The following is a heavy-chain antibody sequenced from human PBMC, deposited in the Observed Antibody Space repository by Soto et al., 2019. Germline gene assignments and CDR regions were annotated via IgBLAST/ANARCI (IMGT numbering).Heavy chain of an antibody. CDR2: INPSGGST. CDR1: GYTFTDYR. CDR3: ARPAGRLANWFDP. D-gene: IGHD6-6*01. J-gene: IGHJ5*02. Sequence: QVQLVQSGAEVKKPGASVKVSCKASGYTFTDYRMIWVRQAPGQGLEWMGIINPSGGSTNYAPNFQGRVTLTRCSFTSTVYMELSSLRSEDTDVYYCARPAGRLANWFDPCGQGHLVTVSS. V-gene: IGHV1-46*01.